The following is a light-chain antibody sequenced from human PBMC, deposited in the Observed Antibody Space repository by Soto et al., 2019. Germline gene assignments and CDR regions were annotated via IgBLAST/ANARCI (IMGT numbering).Light chain of an antibody. Sequence: DIVMTQSPDSLAVSLGERATINCKSSQSVLYSSNNKNYLAWYQQKPGQPPKLLIYWASTRESGVPDRFSGSGSETEFTLSINNLQAEDVAVYYCQQYYSIPQTFGQGTKVEIK. CDR2: WAS. CDR1: QSVLYSSNNKNY. J-gene: IGKJ1*01. CDR3: QQYYSIPQT. V-gene: IGKV4-1*01.